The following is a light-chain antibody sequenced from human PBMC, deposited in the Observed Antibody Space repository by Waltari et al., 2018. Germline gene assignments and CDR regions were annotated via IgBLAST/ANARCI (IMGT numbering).Light chain of an antibody. V-gene: IGLV1-44*01. CDR2: SND. J-gene: IGLJ2*01. Sequence: QSVLTQPPSASGTPGQRVTISCSGSGFNMGSNSVSWYQQLPGSAPKLLIYSNDQRPSGVPDRISASKSGTAASLAISGLQSADEALYDCAAWDDRLKGVVFGGGTKVTVL. CDR1: GFNMGSNS. CDR3: AAWDDRLKGVV.